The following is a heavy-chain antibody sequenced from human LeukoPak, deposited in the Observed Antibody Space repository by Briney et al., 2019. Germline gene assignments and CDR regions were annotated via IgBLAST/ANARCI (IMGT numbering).Heavy chain of an antibody. CDR3: ARHYYDSGPDAFDI. Sequence: SETLSITCTVSGGSISSSSYYWGWIRQPPGKGLEWIGSIYYSGSTYYNPSLKSRVTISVDTSKNQFSLKLSSVTAADTAVYYCARHYYDSGPDAFDIWGQGTMVTVSS. CDR2: IYYSGST. CDR1: GGSISSSSYY. D-gene: IGHD3-22*01. V-gene: IGHV4-39*01. J-gene: IGHJ3*02.